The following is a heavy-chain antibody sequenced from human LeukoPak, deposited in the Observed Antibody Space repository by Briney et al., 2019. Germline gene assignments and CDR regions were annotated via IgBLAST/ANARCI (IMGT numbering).Heavy chain of an antibody. J-gene: IGHJ4*02. CDR2: INHSGST. CDR3: ARGLEYYDILTGYRYYFDY. Sequence: SETLSLTCAVYGGSFSGYYWSWIRQPPGKGLEWIGEINHSGSTNYNPSLKSRVTISVDTSKNQFSLKLSSVTAADTAVYYCARGLEYYDILTGYRYYFDYWGQGTLVTVSS. V-gene: IGHV4-34*01. CDR1: GGSFSGYY. D-gene: IGHD3-9*01.